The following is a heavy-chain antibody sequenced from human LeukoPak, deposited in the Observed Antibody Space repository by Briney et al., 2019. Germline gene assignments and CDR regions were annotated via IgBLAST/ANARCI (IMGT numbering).Heavy chain of an antibody. CDR2: IFHRGGT. D-gene: IGHD2-15*01. V-gene: IGHV4-30-4*01. J-gene: IGHJ4*02. Sequence: PSETLSLTCTVSNDSISSGDYYWNWIRQPPGKGLEWIGYIFHRGGTSYNPSLKGRILFSVDTSQNQFSLKLNSVTAADTAVNYCVREILYCSGGSCYRGPFDNWGQGTLVTVSA. CDR1: NDSISSGDYY. CDR3: VREILYCSGGSCYRGPFDN.